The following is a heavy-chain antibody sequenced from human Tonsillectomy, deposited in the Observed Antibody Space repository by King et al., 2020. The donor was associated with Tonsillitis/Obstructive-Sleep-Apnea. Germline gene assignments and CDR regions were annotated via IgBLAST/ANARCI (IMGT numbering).Heavy chain of an antibody. V-gene: IGHV3-66*01. CDR1: GITVGGNY. CDR3: ASRPAAAAAFDS. D-gene: IGHD6-13*01. CDR2: IHSGGST. J-gene: IGHJ4*02. Sequence: VQLVESGGGLVQPGGSLRLSCAASGITVGGNYMSWVRQAPGKGLEWVSVIHSGGSTYYADSVKGRFTISRDNSKNTLYLQMNSLRGEDTAVYYCASRPAAAAAFDSWGQGTLVTVST.